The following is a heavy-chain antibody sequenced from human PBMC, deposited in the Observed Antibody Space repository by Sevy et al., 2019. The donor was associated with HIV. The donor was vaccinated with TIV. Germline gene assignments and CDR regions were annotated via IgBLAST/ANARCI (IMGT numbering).Heavy chain of an antibody. Sequence: GGSLRLSCAASGFTFSSYAMSWVRQAPGKGMEWDSAISGSGGSTSYADSVKGRFARSRENSKNTLYLQTNSLRAEDTGVYYCANDALRDDFWSGYAPHYYYYGMDVWGQGTTVTVSS. D-gene: IGHD3-3*01. V-gene: IGHV3-23*01. CDR3: ANDALRDDFWSGYAPHYYYYGMDV. CDR2: ISGSGGST. CDR1: GFTFSSYA. J-gene: IGHJ6*02.